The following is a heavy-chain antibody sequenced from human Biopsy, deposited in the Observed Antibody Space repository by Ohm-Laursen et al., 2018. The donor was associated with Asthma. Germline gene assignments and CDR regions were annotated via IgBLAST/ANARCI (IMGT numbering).Heavy chain of an antibody. CDR3: ARKAGSCISRTCYSLDF. V-gene: IGHV1-69*13. CDR1: GGTFNTYV. CDR2: INSVFGTT. Sequence: EASVKVSCKSLGGTFNTYVIGWVRQAPGQGLEWMGGINSVFGTTTYPQKFQDRVTITADDSTSTAYMELSSLGSEDTAVYYCARKAGSCISRTCYSLDFWGQGTLVTVSS. D-gene: IGHD2-2*01. J-gene: IGHJ4*02.